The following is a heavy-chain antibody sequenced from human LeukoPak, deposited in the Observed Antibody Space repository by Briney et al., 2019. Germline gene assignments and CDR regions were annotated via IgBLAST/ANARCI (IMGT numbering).Heavy chain of an antibody. V-gene: IGHV1-18*01. J-gene: IGHJ3*02. D-gene: IGHD3-10*01. CDR3: ARGDRISLWFGELSANDAFDI. CDR2: ISAYNGNT. CDR1: GYTFTSYG. Sequence: ASVKVSCKASGYTFTSYGISWVRQAPGQGLEWMGWISAYNGNTNYAQKLQGRVTMTTDTSTSTAYMELRSLRSDDTAVYYCARGDRISLWFGELSANDAFDIWGQGTMVTVSS.